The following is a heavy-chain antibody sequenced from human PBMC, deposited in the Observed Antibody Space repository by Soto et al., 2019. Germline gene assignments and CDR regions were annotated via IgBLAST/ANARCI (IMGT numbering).Heavy chain of an antibody. CDR1: GGTFSSYA. J-gene: IGHJ4*02. D-gene: IGHD6-13*01. V-gene: IGHV1-69*01. CDR2: IIPIFGTA. Sequence: QVQLVQSGAEVKKPGSSVKVSCKASGGTFSSYAISLVRQAPGQGLEWMGGIIPIFGTANYAQKFQGRVTITADESTSTAYMELSSLRFEDTDVYYCARGAAAAVIYYFDYWGQGTLVTVSS. CDR3: ARGAAAAVIYYFDY.